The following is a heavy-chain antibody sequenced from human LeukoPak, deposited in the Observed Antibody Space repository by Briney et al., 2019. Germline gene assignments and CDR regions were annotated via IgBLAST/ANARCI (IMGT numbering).Heavy chain of an antibody. CDR3: AREGYGPLDF. D-gene: IGHD4-17*01. J-gene: IGHJ4*02. V-gene: IGHV3-7*01. CDR1: GLTLSSYW. Sequence: GGSLRLSCAASGLTLSSYWMSWVRQAPGEGLERVANIKQEGSEKYYVDSVEGRFTISRDNAKNSLYLQMNSMRAEDTAVYYCAREGYGPLDFWGQGTLVTVSS. CDR2: IKQEGSEK.